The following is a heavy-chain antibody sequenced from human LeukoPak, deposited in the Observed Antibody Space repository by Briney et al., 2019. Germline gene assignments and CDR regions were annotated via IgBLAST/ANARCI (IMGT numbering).Heavy chain of an antibody. CDR3: ARVLDNWNDDAFDI. CDR2: IYSSGSS. D-gene: IGHD1-20*01. Sequence: SETLSLTCTVSGGSISSYYWSWIRQPAGKGLEWIGRIYSSGSSNYNPSLKSRVTISVDTSKNQFSLKLSSVTAADTAVYYCARVLDNWNDDAFDIWGQGTMVTVSS. J-gene: IGHJ3*02. CDR1: GGSISSYY. V-gene: IGHV4-4*07.